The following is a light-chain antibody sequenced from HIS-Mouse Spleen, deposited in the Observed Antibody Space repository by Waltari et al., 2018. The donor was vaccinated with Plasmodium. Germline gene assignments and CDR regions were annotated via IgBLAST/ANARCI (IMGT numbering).Light chain of an antibody. Sequence: SYELTQPPSVSVSPGQTARITCSGDALPKKYAYWYQQKSGQAPVLVIYEDSKRPSGGPERFPGASSGTMATLTISGAQVEDEADYYCYSTDSSGNHRVFGGGTKLTVL. J-gene: IGLJ3*02. V-gene: IGLV3-10*01. CDR2: EDS. CDR3: YSTDSSGNHRV. CDR1: ALPKKY.